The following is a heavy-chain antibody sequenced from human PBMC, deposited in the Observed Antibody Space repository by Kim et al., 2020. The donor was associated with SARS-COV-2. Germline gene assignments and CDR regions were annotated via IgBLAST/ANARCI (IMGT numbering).Heavy chain of an antibody. J-gene: IGHJ6*02. D-gene: IGHD5-18*01. CDR1: GYTFTGYY. V-gene: IGHV1-2*02. Sequence: ASVKVSCKASGYTFTGYYMHWVRQAPGQGLEWMGWINPNSGGTNYAQKFQGRVTMTRDTSISTAYMELSRLRSDDTAVYYCARGSANSYGYVGHYYYGMDVWGQGTTVTVSS. CDR3: ARGSANSYGYVGHYYYGMDV. CDR2: INPNSGGT.